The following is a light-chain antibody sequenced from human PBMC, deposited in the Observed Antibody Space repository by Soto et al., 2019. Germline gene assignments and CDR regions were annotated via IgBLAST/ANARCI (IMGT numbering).Light chain of an antibody. CDR3: CSYAGSYTHV. V-gene: IGLV2-11*01. CDR1: SSDVGGYHY. CDR2: DVS. J-gene: IGLJ1*01. Sequence: QSALTQPRSVSGSPGQSVTISCTGTSSDVGGYHYVSWYQQHPGKAPKLMSYDVSKRPSGVPDRFSGSKSGNTASLTISGLQAEDEADYYCCSYAGSYTHVFGTGTKLTVL.